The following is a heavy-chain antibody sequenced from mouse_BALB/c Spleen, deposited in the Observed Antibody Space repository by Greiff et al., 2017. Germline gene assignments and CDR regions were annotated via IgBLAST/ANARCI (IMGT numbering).Heavy chain of an antibody. CDR2: ISSGGSYT. D-gene: IGHD2-1*01. Sequence: EVQLVESGGGLVKPGGSLKLSCAASGFTFSSYTMSWVRQTPEKRLEWVATISSGGSYTYYPDSVKGRFTISRDNAKNTLYLQMSSLKSEDTAMYYCNGGGNPYYFDYWGQGTTLTVSS. V-gene: IGHV5-6-4*01. CDR1: GFTFSSYT. J-gene: IGHJ2*01. CDR3: NGGGNPYYFDY.